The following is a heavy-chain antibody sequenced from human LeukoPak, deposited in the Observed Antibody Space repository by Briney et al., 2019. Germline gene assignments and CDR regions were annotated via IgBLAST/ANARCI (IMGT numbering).Heavy chain of an antibody. Sequence: GGSLRLSCAASGFTFSSYGMHWVRQAPGKGLEWVAVISYDGSNKYYADSVKGRFTISRDNSKNTLYLQMNSLRAEDTAVYYCARALGYGVGAFDIWGQGTMVTVSS. CDR2: ISYDGSNK. D-gene: IGHD5-18*01. J-gene: IGHJ3*02. V-gene: IGHV3-30*03. CDR1: GFTFSSYG. CDR3: ARALGYGVGAFDI.